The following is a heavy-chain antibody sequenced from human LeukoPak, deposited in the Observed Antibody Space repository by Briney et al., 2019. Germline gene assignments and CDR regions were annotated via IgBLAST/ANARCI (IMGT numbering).Heavy chain of an antibody. J-gene: IGHJ4*02. V-gene: IGHV3-30*04. CDR3: AIYGSGSYYQY. CDR2: ISYDGSNK. D-gene: IGHD3-10*01. CDR1: GFTFSSYA. Sequence: GGSLRLSCAASGFTFSSYAMHWVRQAPGKGLEWVAVISYDGSNKYYADSVKGRFTISRDNSKNTLYLQMSSLRAEDTAVYYCAIYGSGSYYQYWGQGTLVTVSS.